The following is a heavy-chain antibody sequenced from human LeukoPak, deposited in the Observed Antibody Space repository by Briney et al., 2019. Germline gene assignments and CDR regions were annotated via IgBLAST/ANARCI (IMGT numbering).Heavy chain of an antibody. V-gene: IGHV1-69*04. CDR1: GGTFSSYA. J-gene: IGHJ5*02. Sequence: GASVKVSCKASGGTFSSYAISWVRQAPGQGLEWMGRIITILGIANYAQKFQGRVTITADKSTSTDYMELSSLRSEDTAVYYCARDHIGLRGVIILPENWFDPWGQGTLVTVSS. D-gene: IGHD3-10*01. CDR3: ARDHIGLRGVIILPENWFDP. CDR2: IITILGIA.